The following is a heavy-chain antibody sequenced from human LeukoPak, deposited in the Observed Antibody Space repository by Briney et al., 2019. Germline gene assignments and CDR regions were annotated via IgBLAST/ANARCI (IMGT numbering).Heavy chain of an antibody. CDR3: VKYYDSSGYHSDY. Sequence: GALRLSCAASGFTFSSYAMSWVRQAPGKGLEWVSAISGSGGSTYYADSVRGRFTISRDNSKNTLYLQMNSLRAEDTAVYYCVKYYDSSGYHSDYWGQGTLVTVSS. J-gene: IGHJ4*02. D-gene: IGHD3-22*01. CDR1: GFTFSSYA. CDR2: ISGSGGST. V-gene: IGHV3-23*01.